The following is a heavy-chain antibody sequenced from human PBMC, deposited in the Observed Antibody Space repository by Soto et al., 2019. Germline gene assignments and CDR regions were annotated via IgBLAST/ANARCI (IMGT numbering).Heavy chain of an antibody. CDR2: ISAYSGNT. D-gene: IGHD3-3*01. CDR3: ARANDFWSGYPIVRRSSWFDP. Sequence: GASVKVSCKASGYTFSSYAITWVRQAPGQGLEWMAWISAYSGNTNYAQKFQGRVTMTTDTSTSTAYMELRSLSSDDTAVYYCARANDFWSGYPIVRRSSWFDPWGQGTLVTVSS. V-gene: IGHV1-18*01. J-gene: IGHJ5*02. CDR1: GYTFSSYA.